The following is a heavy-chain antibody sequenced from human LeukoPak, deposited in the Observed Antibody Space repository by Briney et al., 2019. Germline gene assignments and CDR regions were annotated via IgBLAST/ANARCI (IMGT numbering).Heavy chain of an antibody. CDR1: GFTFSSYS. CDR3: ARVRDDYTYFEC. D-gene: IGHD3-10*01. J-gene: IGHJ4*02. Sequence: GGSLTLSCAASGFTFSSYSMHWVRQAPGKGLMWVSLINSYGSRTTYADSLRGRVTISRDNAKSKLYLRMNSLRAAATAVYYCARVRDDYTYFECWGQGTLVTVSS. V-gene: IGHV3-74*01. CDR2: INSYGSRT.